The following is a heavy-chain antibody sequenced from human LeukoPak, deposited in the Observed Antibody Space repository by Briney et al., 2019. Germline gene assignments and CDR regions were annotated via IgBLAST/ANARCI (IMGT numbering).Heavy chain of an antibody. V-gene: IGHV3-30-3*01. J-gene: IGHJ6*02. D-gene: IGHD4-17*01. CDR3: ARADYGDYIYYYYYGMDV. CDR2: ISYDGSNK. CDR1: GFTFSSYA. Sequence: PGRSLRLSCAASGFTFSSYAMRWVRQAPGKGLEWVAVISYDGSNKYYADSVKGRFTISRDNSKNTLYLQMNSLRAEDTAVYYCARADYGDYIYYYYYGMDVWGQGTTVTVSS.